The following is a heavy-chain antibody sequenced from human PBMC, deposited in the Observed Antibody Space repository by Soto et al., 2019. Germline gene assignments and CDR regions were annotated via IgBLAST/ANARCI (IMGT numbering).Heavy chain of an antibody. Sequence: QVQLVESGGGVVQPGRSLRLSCAASGFTFSSYGMHWVRQAPGKGLEWVAVIWYDGSNKYYADSVKGRFTISRDNSKNTLYLQMNSLRAEDTAVYYCARGGHSGYDGLDYWGQGTLVTVSS. D-gene: IGHD5-12*01. V-gene: IGHV3-33*01. J-gene: IGHJ4*02. CDR2: IWYDGSNK. CDR1: GFTFSSYG. CDR3: ARGGHSGYDGLDY.